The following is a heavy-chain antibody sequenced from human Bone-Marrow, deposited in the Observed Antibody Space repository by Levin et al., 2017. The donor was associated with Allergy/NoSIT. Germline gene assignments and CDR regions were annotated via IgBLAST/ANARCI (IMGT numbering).Heavy chain of an antibody. CDR2: IRNKANTYTT. Sequence: PGGSLRLSCAASGFTFSDHYMDWVRQAPGMGLEWVGRIRNKANTYTTEYGASVKGRFTISRDDSKNTFYLQLNSLKTDDTAVYFCARVRVGDFYFDSWGQGTLVTVSS. CDR1: GFTFSDHY. J-gene: IGHJ4*02. D-gene: IGHD2-21*02. CDR3: ARVRVGDFYFDS. V-gene: IGHV3-72*01.